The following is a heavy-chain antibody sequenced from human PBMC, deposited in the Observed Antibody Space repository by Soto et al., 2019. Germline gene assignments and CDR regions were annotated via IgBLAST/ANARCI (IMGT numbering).Heavy chain of an antibody. D-gene: IGHD3-9*01. Sequence: SETLSLTCAVSGGSISSDGYSWSWIRQPPGKCLEWIGYIYHSGSTNNNPSLKSRVTISVDRSKNQFSLKLSSVTAADTAVYYCARGLYDILTGYPNWFDPWGQGTLVTVSS. CDR1: GGSISSDGYS. J-gene: IGHJ5*02. V-gene: IGHV4-30-2*01. CDR2: IYHSGST. CDR3: ARGLYDILTGYPNWFDP.